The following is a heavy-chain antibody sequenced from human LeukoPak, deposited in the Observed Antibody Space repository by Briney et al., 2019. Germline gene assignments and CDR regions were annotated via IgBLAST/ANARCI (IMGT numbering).Heavy chain of an antibody. Sequence: AGGSLRLSCAASGFTFSSCAMSWVRQAPGKGLEWVSGITGSGGSTYYADSVKGRFTISRDNSKNTLYLQMNSLRAEDTAVYYCAKDLADYSSSPLPLDYWGQGTLVPVSS. V-gene: IGHV3-23*01. CDR1: GFTFSSCA. CDR3: AKDLADYSSSPLPLDY. CDR2: ITGSGGST. D-gene: IGHD6-13*01. J-gene: IGHJ4*02.